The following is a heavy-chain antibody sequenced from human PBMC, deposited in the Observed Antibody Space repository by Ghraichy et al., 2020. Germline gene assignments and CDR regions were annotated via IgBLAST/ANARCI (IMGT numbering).Heavy chain of an antibody. CDR3: ARGDSRGGFDS. CDR1: GISFRNYG. D-gene: IGHD2-15*01. J-gene: IGHJ4*02. V-gene: IGHV3-48*01. Sequence: GSLRLSCTASGISFRNYGMNWVRQAPGKGLEWVAYIRNTGSTMYYPESMKGRFTVSRDHAKNSMFLQMNSLRAEDTALYYCARGDSRGGFDSWGQGTLVTVSS. CDR2: IRNTGSTM.